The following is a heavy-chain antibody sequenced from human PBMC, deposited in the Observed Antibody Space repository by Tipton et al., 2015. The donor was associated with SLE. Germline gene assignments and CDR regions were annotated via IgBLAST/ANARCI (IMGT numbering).Heavy chain of an antibody. V-gene: IGHV4-4*07. CDR1: GDSINSHY. Sequence: TLSLTCTVSGDSINSHYWSWIRQPAGKGLQWIGRIYPSGSINYNPSLKSRVTMSVDTSKNQFFLRLTSVTAADTAVYYCAREVKSGRYDWFDPWGQGTLVTVSS. D-gene: IGHD1-26*01. CDR2: IYPSGSI. CDR3: AREVKSGRYDWFDP. J-gene: IGHJ5*02.